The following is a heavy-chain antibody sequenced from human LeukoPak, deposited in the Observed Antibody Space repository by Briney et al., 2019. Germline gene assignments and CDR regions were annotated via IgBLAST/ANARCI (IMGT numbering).Heavy chain of an antibody. CDR3: ASQEQIAAAGRYYYYYMDV. CDR1: GGTFSSYA. D-gene: IGHD6-13*01. CDR2: IIPIFGTA. Sequence: SVKVSCKASGGTFSSYAISWVRQAPGQGLEWMGGIIPIFGTANYAQKFQGRVTITADESTSTAYMELSSLRSEDTAVYYCASQEQIAAAGRYYYYYMDVWGKGTTVTISS. J-gene: IGHJ6*03. V-gene: IGHV1-69*13.